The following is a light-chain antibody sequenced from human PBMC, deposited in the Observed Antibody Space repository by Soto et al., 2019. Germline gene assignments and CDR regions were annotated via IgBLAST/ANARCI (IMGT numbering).Light chain of an antibody. CDR3: SSLRSGSTRV. Sequence: QSVLTQPASVSGSPGQSIAISCTGTSSDVGGYDYVSWYQQHPDKAPKLIVYEVTHRPSGVSSRFSGSKSGNPASLTISGLQAEDEADYYCSSLRSGSTRVFGTGTKVTVL. J-gene: IGLJ1*01. V-gene: IGLV2-14*01. CDR2: EVT. CDR1: SSDVGGYDY.